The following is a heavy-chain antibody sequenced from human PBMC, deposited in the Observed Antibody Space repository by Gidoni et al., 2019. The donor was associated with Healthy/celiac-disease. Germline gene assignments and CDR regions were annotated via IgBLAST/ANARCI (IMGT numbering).Heavy chain of an antibody. CDR2: IKSKTDGGTT. V-gene: IGHV3-15*01. CDR3: TTSIAAAGAFDY. Sequence: EVQLVESGGGLVKPGGSLRLSCAASGFTFSNAWMRWVRQAPGKGLEWVGRIKSKTDGGTTDYAAPVKGRFTISRDDSKNTLYLQMNSLKTEDTAVYYCTTSIAAAGAFDYWGQGTLVTVSS. J-gene: IGHJ4*02. D-gene: IGHD6-13*01. CDR1: GFTFSNAW.